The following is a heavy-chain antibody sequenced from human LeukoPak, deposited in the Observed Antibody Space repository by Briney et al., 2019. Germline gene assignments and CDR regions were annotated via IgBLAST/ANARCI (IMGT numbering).Heavy chain of an antibody. V-gene: IGHV4-39*01. CDR2: IYYSGST. Sequence: SETLSLTCTVSGGSISSSSYYWAWIRQPPGKGLEWIGSIYYSGSTYYNPSLKSRVTISVDTSRNQLSLKLSSVIAADTAVYYCARQATGPFDYWGQGTLVTVSS. D-gene: IGHD1-26*01. CDR1: GGSISSSSYY. J-gene: IGHJ4*02. CDR3: ARQATGPFDY.